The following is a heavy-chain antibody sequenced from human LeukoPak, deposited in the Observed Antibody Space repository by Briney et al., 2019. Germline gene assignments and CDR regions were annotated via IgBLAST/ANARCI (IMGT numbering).Heavy chain of an antibody. CDR2: ISGSGSST. Sequence: GGSLRLSCAASGFTFSSYAMSWVRHAPGKGLEWVSDISGSGSSTYYADPVKGRFNISRGHSKNVVYLQMNRLRADDTAVYHCAKEGYASSWYRFDYWGQGTLVTVSS. CDR3: AKEGYASSWYRFDY. J-gene: IGHJ4*02. V-gene: IGHV3-23*01. CDR1: GFTFSSYA. D-gene: IGHD6-13*01.